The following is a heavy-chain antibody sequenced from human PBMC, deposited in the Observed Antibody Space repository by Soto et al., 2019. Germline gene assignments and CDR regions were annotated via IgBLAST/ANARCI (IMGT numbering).Heavy chain of an antibody. J-gene: IGHJ5*02. V-gene: IGHV4-34*02. Sequence: QVQLQQWGAGQLKPSETLSLTCAVYGGSFSGYFWSWIRQPPGKGLEWIGEINHNGGTNYTPSLKCCSTLSLDTSKDPCSRHLNSVTAADTAVYYCARAGVVPAASAHHWGQGTMVTVSS. CDR2: INHNGGT. D-gene: IGHD2-2*01. CDR1: GGSFSGYF. CDR3: ARAGVVPAASAHH.